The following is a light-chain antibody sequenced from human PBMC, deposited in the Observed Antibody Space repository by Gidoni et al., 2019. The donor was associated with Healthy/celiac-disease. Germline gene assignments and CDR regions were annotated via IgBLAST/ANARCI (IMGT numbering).Light chain of an antibody. CDR1: QSVLYSSNNKNY. V-gene: IGKV4-1*01. J-gene: IGKJ4*01. CDR2: WAS. CDR3: QQYYSTLT. Sequence: DIVMTQSPDSLAVSLGERDTINCKSSQSVLYSSNNKNYLAWYQQKPGQPPKLLIYWASTRESGVPDRFRGSGSGTDFTLTISSLQAEDVAVYYCQQYYSTLTFGGGTKVEIK.